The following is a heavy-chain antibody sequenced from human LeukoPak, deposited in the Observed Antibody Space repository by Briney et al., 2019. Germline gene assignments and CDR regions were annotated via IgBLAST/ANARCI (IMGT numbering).Heavy chain of an antibody. CDR1: GFTFSNYA. V-gene: IGHV3-23*01. J-gene: IGHJ4*02. CDR2: ISGSGATT. CDR3: ARQLVVPAAFDY. Sequence: GGSLRLSCAASGFTFSNYALARVRQAPGKGLEWVLTISGSGATTYYADSVKGRFTISRATSKNTLYLQMNSLRVEDTAVYYCARQLVVPAAFDYWGQGTLVTVSS. D-gene: IGHD2-2*01.